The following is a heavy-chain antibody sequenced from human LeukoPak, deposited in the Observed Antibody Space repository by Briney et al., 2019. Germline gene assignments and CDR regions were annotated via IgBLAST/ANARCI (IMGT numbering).Heavy chain of an antibody. CDR2: ISSRGTIT. Sequence: GWSLRLSCAASSFAFSSYSMHWVRQAPSKGLEWVAVISSRGTITYYADSVKGRVTISRDNSKNTLYLQMNSLRAEDTAVYYCARDGDIADAIYFDYWGQGTLVSVSS. CDR1: SFAFSSYS. CDR3: ARDGDIADAIYFDY. J-gene: IGHJ4*02. V-gene: IGHV3-30*04. D-gene: IGHD6-13*01.